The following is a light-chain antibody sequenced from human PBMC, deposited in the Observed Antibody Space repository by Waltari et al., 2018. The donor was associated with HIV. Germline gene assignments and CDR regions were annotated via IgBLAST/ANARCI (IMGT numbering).Light chain of an antibody. J-gene: IGLJ3*02. Sequence: QSVLTQPPSASGTPGPWVTFSRSGSGSICGCNDVNWFQQLPGTAPKPLIYSNNQRPSGVPDRFSGSKSGTSASLAISGLQSEDEADYYCAAWDDSLNGYWMFGGGTKLTVL. CDR2: SNN. CDR3: AAWDDSLNGYWM. CDR1: GSICGCND. V-gene: IGLV1-44*01.